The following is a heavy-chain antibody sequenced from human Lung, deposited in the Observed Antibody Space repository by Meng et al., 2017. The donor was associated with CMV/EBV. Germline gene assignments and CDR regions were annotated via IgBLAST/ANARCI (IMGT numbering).Heavy chain of an antibody. CDR2: IIPVFGTP. Sequence: SVKVSXKVYGGTFSSNPISWVRQAPGQGLEWMGGIIPVFGTPNYGQKFQGRVTITSDESTSTAYMELSSLRSNDTAIYYCARERQGFGYYYGMDVWGQGTAVXVSS. D-gene: IGHD3-3*01. CDR3: ARERQGFGYYYGMDV. J-gene: IGHJ6*02. V-gene: IGHV1-69*13. CDR1: GGTFSSNP.